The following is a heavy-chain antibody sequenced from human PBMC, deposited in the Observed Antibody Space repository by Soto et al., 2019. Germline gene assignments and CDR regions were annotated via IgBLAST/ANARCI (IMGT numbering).Heavy chain of an antibody. CDR2: INHSGST. D-gene: IGHD2-2*01. CDR3: ARGVVVPAATTPNYFDS. Sequence: SGTLSLTCAVYGGSFSGYYWSWIRQPPGKGLEWIGEINHSGSTNYNPSLKSRVTISVDTSKNQFSLKLSSVTAADTAVYYCARGVVVPAATTPNYFDSWGQGTLVTVSS. J-gene: IGHJ4*02. V-gene: IGHV4-34*01. CDR1: GGSFSGYY.